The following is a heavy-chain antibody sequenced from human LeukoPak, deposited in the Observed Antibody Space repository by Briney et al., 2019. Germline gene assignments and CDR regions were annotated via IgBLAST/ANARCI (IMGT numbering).Heavy chain of an antibody. Sequence: PSETLSHTCTVSGGSISSYYWSWIRQPPGKGLEWIGYIYYSGSTNYNPSLKSRVTISVDTSKNQFSLKLSSVTAADTAVYYCARDYGGNSPFDYWGQGTLVTVSS. D-gene: IGHD4-23*01. J-gene: IGHJ4*02. V-gene: IGHV4-59*01. CDR1: GGSISSYY. CDR2: IYYSGST. CDR3: ARDYGGNSPFDY.